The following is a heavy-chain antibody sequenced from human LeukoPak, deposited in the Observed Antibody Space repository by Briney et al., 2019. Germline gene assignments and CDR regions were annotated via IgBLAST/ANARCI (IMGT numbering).Heavy chain of an antibody. J-gene: IGHJ4*02. CDR3: AKANIAAAGIVDF. Sequence: GGSLRLSCAASGFTFSSYAVSWVRQAPGKGLEWVSTISGSGGSTYYADSVKGWFTISRDNSKNTLYLQMNSLRAEDTAVYYCAKANIAAAGIVDFWGQGALVTISS. CDR2: ISGSGGST. V-gene: IGHV3-23*01. CDR1: GFTFSSYA. D-gene: IGHD6-13*01.